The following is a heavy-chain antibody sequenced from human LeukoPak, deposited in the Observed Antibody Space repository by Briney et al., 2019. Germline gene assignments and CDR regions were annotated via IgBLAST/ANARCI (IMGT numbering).Heavy chain of an antibody. J-gene: IGHJ3*02. CDR2: FDPEDGET. CDR1: GYTLTELS. V-gene: IGHV1-24*01. CDR3: ATGGGWYVLYAFDI. Sequence: ASVKVSCKVSGYTLTELSMHWVRQAPGKGLEWMGGFDPEDGETIYAQKFQGRVTMTEDTSTDTAYMELSSLRFEDTAVYYCATGGGWYVLYAFDIWGQGTMVTVSS. D-gene: IGHD6-19*01.